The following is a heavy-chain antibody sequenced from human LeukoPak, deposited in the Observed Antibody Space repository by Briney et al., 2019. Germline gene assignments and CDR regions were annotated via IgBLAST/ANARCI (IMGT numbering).Heavy chain of an antibody. CDR1: GFTFSSYA. Sequence: GGSLRLSCAASGFTFSSYAMSWVRQAPGKGLEWVSAISGSGGSTYYADSVKGRFTISRDNSKNTLYLQMNSLRAEDTAVYYCAKDHSDTYCGGDCYPEYFQHWGQGTLVTVSS. CDR2: ISGSGGST. D-gene: IGHD2-21*02. CDR3: AKDHSDTYCGGDCYPEYFQH. V-gene: IGHV3-23*01. J-gene: IGHJ1*01.